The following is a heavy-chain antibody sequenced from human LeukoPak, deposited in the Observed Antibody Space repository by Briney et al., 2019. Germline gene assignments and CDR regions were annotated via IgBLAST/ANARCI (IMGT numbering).Heavy chain of an antibody. J-gene: IGHJ6*02. Sequence: ASVKVSCKASGYTFTSYDINWVRQATGQGLEWMGWMNPNSGNTGYAQKFQGRVTMTRNTSISTAYMELSSLRSEDTAVYYCARESGSGWSLYYYGMDVWGQGTTVTVSS. D-gene: IGHD6-19*01. CDR1: GYTFTSYD. CDR2: MNPNSGNT. CDR3: ARESGSGWSLYYYGMDV. V-gene: IGHV1-8*01.